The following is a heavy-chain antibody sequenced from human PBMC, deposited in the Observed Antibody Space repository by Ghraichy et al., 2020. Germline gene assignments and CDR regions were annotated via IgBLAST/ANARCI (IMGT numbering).Heavy chain of an antibody. CDR1: GFSLGSSGVG. D-gene: IGHD1-26*01. J-gene: IGHJ4*02. Sequence: SGPTLVKPTQTLTLTCTFAGFSLGSSGVGVGWIRQPPGKSLEWLALIYWDDDKRYSPSLKSRLTIAKDTSNTQVVLMMTNMDPVDTATYYCAHRNQYSGTYWDSGYFDYWGQGALVNVSA. V-gene: IGHV2-5*02. CDR3: AHRNQYSGTYWDSGYFDY. CDR2: IYWDDDK.